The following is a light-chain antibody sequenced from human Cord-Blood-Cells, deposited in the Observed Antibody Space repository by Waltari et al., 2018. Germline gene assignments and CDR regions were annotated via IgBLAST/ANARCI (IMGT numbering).Light chain of an antibody. Sequence: SYELTQPPSVSVSPGQTASITCSGDKLGDKYACWYQQKPGQSPVLVIYQDSKWPSGIPERFSGSNSGNTATLTISGTQAMDAADYYCQAWDSSPYVVFGGGTKLTVL. V-gene: IGLV3-1*01. J-gene: IGLJ2*01. CDR2: QDS. CDR3: QAWDSSPYVV. CDR1: KLGDKY.